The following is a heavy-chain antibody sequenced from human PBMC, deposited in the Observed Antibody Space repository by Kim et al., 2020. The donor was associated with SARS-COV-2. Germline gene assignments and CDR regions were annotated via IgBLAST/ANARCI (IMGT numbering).Heavy chain of an antibody. CDR1: GFTMNYG. Sequence: GGSLRLSCVASGFTMNYGMAWVRRAPGKGLEGVSAISGRGDSTYYADSVKGRFSISRENSKTTKIYLQMNNLRAEDTALYYCAKARLGRAVTGWGAELDSWGQGTLVTVSS. CDR2: ISGRGDST. D-gene: IGHD3-10*01. J-gene: IGHJ4*02. CDR3: AKARLGRAVTGWGAELDS. V-gene: IGHV3-23*01.